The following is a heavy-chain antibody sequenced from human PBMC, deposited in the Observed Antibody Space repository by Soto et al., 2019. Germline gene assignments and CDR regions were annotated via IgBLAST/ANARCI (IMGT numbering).Heavy chain of an antibody. J-gene: IGHJ3*02. V-gene: IGHV3-11*01. D-gene: IGHD2-2*01. Sequence: QVQLVESGGGLVKPGGSLRLSCAASGITFSDHYMSWIRQAPGKGLQWGSYISSGGSVIYYSDSVKGRFTISRDNAKNSLYLQMNSLRAEDTAVYYCARVKECSSTSCYARDAFDIWGQGTMVTVSS. CDR3: ARVKECSSTSCYARDAFDI. CDR1: GITFSDHY. CDR2: ISSGGSVI.